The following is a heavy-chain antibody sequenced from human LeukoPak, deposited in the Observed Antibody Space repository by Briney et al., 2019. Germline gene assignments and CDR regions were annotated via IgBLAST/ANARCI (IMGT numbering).Heavy chain of an antibody. CDR2: IRYDGSNK. CDR1: GFIFSDYG. D-gene: IGHD1/OR15-1a*01. V-gene: IGHV3-30*02. J-gene: IGHJ4*02. Sequence: GGSLRLSCAASGFIFSDYGMHWVRQAPGKRLEWVTFIRYDGSNKYYVDSVKGRFTISRDNSKNILYLQMNSLSSEDTAVYYCAKEGTASKPSDLDYWGQGTLVTVSS. CDR3: AKEGTASKPSDLDY.